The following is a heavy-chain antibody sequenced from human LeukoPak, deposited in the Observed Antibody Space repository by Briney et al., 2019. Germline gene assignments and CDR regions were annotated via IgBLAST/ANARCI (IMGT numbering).Heavy chain of an antibody. D-gene: IGHD2-2*01. CDR2: ISAYNGNT. CDR3: ARLSAAVDAFDI. CDR1: GYTFTSYG. Sequence: ASVKVSRKAPGYTFTSYGISWVRQAPGQGLEWMGWISAYNGNTNYAQKLQGRVTMTTDTSTSTAYMELRSLRSDDTAVYYCARLSAAVDAFDIWGQGTMVTVSS. V-gene: IGHV1-18*01. J-gene: IGHJ3*02.